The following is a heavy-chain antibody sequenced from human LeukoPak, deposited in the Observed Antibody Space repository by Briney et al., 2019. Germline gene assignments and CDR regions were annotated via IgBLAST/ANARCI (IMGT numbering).Heavy chain of an antibody. Sequence: GESLKISCKGSGYSFTSYWISWVRQMPGKGLEWMGRIDPSDSYTNYSPSFQGHVTISAHKSISTAYLQWSSLKASDTAMYHCASITMVRGVMTGMDVWGKGTTVTVSS. D-gene: IGHD3-10*01. CDR2: IDPSDSYT. J-gene: IGHJ6*04. CDR3: ASITMVRGVMTGMDV. V-gene: IGHV5-10-1*01. CDR1: GYSFTSYW.